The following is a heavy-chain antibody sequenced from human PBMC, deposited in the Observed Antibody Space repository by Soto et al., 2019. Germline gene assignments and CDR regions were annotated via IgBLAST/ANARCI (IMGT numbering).Heavy chain of an antibody. J-gene: IGHJ5*02. D-gene: IGHD6-13*01. CDR2: ITGSGAGS. CDR1: GFTFSSYA. V-gene: IGHV3-23*01. Sequence: EVQLLESGGGWLQPGGSLRLSCAASGFTFSSYAMNWVRQAPGKGLEWFSGITGSGAGSYYSDSVKGRFTISRDNSKNTLYLQMNSLRAEDTAVYYCAKAYSNSWPNDWFDPRGQGTLVTVSS. CDR3: AKAYSNSWPNDWFDP.